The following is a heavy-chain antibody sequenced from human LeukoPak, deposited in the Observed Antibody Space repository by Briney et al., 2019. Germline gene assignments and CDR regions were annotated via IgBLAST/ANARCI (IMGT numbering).Heavy chain of an antibody. D-gene: IGHD6-19*01. V-gene: IGHV4-39*07. CDR2: IYYSGST. CDR1: GGSISSSSYY. J-gene: IGHJ2*01. CDR3: ARDSYSSGWYPRYWYFDL. Sequence: SETLSLTCTVSGGSISSSSYYWGWIRQPPGKGLEWIGSIYYSGSTYYNPSLKSRVTISVDTSKNQFSLELSSVTAADTAVYYCARDSYSSGWYPRYWYFDLWGRGTLVTVSS.